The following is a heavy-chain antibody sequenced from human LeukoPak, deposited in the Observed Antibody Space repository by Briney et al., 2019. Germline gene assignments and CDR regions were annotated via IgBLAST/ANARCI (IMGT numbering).Heavy chain of an antibody. CDR1: GFTVSNTY. CDR3: ARGVVLTFYYFDS. CDR2: ILSGGST. J-gene: IGHJ4*02. D-gene: IGHD2-15*01. V-gene: IGHV3-66*01. Sequence: GGSLRLSCAASGFTVSNTYMTWVRQAPGKGLERVSVILSGGSTYYADSVKGRFTISRDNSKNTLYLQMNSLRAEDTAVYYCARGVVLTFYYFDSWGQGALVTVSS.